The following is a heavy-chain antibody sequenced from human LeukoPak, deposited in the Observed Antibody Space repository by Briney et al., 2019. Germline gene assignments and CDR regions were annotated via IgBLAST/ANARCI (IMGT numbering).Heavy chain of an antibody. D-gene: IGHD2/OR15-2a*01. CDR3: AKDAYGGATFFYYMDV. CDR2: ISWNSGNI. CDR1: GFSFDDYA. Sequence: PGGSLRLSCAGSGFSFDDYAMHWVRQTPWKGLEWVSGISWNSGNIAYADFVGGRFTISRDNAKNSLSLQMNSLSDEDTAVYYCAKDAYGGATFFYYMDVWGKGTTVTVSS. V-gene: IGHV3-9*01. J-gene: IGHJ6*03.